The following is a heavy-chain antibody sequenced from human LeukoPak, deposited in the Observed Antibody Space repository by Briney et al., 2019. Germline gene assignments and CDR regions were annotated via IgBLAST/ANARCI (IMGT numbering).Heavy chain of an antibody. CDR1: GFTFSSYA. D-gene: IGHD3-10*01. J-gene: IGHJ4*02. CDR2: ISGSGGST. V-gene: IGHV3-23*01. Sequence: SGGSLRLSCAASGFTFSSYAMSWVRQAPGKGLEWVSAISGSGGSTYYADSVKRRFTISRDNSKNTLYLQMNSLRADDTAVYYCAKDMEGSVADYFDYWGQGTLVTVSS. CDR3: AKDMEGSVADYFDY.